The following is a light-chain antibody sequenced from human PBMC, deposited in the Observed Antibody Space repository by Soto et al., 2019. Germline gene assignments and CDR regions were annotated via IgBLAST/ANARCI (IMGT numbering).Light chain of an antibody. V-gene: IGKV1-9*01. CDR1: QGISSY. CDR2: AAS. J-gene: IGKJ4*01. Sequence: DIQMTQSPSSLSASLGDRVTITCRSSQGISSYLAWYQQKPGKAPKLLIYAASTLQSGVPSRFSGSVSGTEFTLTISSLQPDDFAVYYWQQYGSSPSLTFGGGTKVDI. CDR3: QQYGSSPSLT.